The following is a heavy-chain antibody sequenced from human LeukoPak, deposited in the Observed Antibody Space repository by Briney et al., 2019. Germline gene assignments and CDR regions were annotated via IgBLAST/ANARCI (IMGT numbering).Heavy chain of an antibody. V-gene: IGHV3-23*01. CDR1: GFAFPNYA. CDR2: ISGSGSNT. CDR3: ARDPVNWNGGYYSGMDV. D-gene: IGHD1-1*01. J-gene: IGHJ6*02. Sequence: GGSLRLPCAASGFAFPNYAMSWVRQAPGKGLEWVSAISGSGSNTYYADSVKGRFTISRDNAKNSLYLQMNSLRDEDTAVYYCARDPVNWNGGYYSGMDVWGQGTTVTVSS.